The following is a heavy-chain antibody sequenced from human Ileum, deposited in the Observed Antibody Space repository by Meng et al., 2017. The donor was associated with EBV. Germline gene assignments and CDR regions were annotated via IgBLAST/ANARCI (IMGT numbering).Heavy chain of an antibody. D-gene: IGHD3-16*01. V-gene: IGHV4-39*01. CDR1: GGAVGGSLYS. CDR3: VRSVAGSDLSRCWGY. Sequence: QRRLQAWSPGPVEPSVTLSVASTSPGGAVGGSLYSWGCIRPPTGKGLEWVGDVYFSGTGYKNPSLESRLTVSVATAKKQFSLKLNSMTAADTAVYYCVRSVAGSDLSRCWGYWGQGTLVTVSS. CDR2: VYFSGTG. J-gene: IGHJ4*02.